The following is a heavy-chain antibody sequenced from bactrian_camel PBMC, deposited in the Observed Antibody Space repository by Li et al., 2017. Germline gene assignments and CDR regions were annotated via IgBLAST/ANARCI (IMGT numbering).Heavy chain of an antibody. J-gene: IGHJ4*01. V-gene: IGHV3-2*01. CDR2: AYSDGSSS. CDR1: GFASAGHY. Sequence: QLVESGGGLVQPGGSLRLSCAASGFASAGHYMTWVRQGPGKGLEWVSSAYSDGSSSYYADSVKGRFAISKDNAEPILFLQMDSLEPDDTAMYYCAIDDFAPCRRGWWRLTHALRGQGTQVTVS. CDR3: AIDDFAPCRRGWWRLTHAL. D-gene: IGHD4*01.